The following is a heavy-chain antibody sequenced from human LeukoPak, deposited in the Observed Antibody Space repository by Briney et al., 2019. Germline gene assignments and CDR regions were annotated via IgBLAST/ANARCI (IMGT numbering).Heavy chain of an antibody. Sequence: AGGSLRLSCAASGFTFSSYEMNWVRQAPGKGLEWVSYISSSGSTIYYADSVKGRFTISRDNAKNSLYLQMNSLRAEDTAVYYCARGRVSFDYWGQGTLVTVSS. CDR1: GFTFSSYE. CDR2: ISSSGSTI. D-gene: IGHD2/OR15-2a*01. CDR3: ARGRVSFDY. J-gene: IGHJ4*02. V-gene: IGHV3-48*03.